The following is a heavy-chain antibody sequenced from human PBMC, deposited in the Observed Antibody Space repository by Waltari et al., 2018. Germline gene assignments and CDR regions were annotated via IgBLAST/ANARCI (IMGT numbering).Heavy chain of an antibody. V-gene: IGHV3-53*01. J-gene: IGHJ6*02. CDR3: ASEDSRSGRGFYYYYGMDV. Sequence: EVQLVESGGGLIQPGGSLRLSCAASGFTVSSNYMSWVRQAPGEGLEWFSVIYSGGSTYYADSVKDRFTISRDNSKNTLYLQMNSLRAEDTAVYYCASEDSRSGRGFYYYYGMDVWGQGTTVTVSS. CDR2: IYSGGST. D-gene: IGHD6-19*01. CDR1: GFTVSSNY.